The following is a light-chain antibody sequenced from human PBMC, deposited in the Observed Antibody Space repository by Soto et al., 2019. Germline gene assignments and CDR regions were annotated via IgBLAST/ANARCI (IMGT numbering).Light chain of an antibody. Sequence: QSALTQPASVSGSPGQSITISCTGTSSDVGGYNYVSWYQQHPGKAPKLMIYDVSNRPSGVSNRFSGSKSGNTASLTISGLQAEDEADYYCSSYTSISTPLEFGGGTKLTVL. V-gene: IGLV2-14*01. J-gene: IGLJ2*01. CDR3: SSYTSISTPLE. CDR1: SSDVGGYNY. CDR2: DVS.